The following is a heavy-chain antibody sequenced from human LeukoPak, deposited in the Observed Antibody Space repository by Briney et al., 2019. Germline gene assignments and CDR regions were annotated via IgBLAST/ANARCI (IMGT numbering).Heavy chain of an antibody. CDR3: ARSRAAYGDIDY. CDR1: GGSISSYH. V-gene: IGHV4-59*01. CDR2: IYYSGST. Sequence: SETLSLTCTVSGGSISSYHWSWIRQPPGKGLEWIGYIYYSGSTNYNPSLKSRVTISVDTSKNQFSLKLSSVTAADTAVYYCARSRAAYGDIDYWGQGTLVTVSS. J-gene: IGHJ4*02. D-gene: IGHD4-17*01.